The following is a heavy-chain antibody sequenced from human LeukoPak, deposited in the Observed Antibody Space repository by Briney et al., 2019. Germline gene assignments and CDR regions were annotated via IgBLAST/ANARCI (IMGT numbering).Heavy chain of an antibody. Sequence: SGPTLVNPTPTLTLTCSFSGFSLSTSGVGVGWIRQPPGKALEWLALIYWNDDKRYSPYLKSRLTITKDTSKYQVVLTMTNMDPVDTATYYCTHSIFGVLRANFGYWGQGTLVTVSS. CDR2: IYWNDDK. CDR3: THSIFGVLRANFGY. D-gene: IGHD3-3*01. CDR1: GFSLSTSGVG. J-gene: IGHJ4*02. V-gene: IGHV2-5*01.